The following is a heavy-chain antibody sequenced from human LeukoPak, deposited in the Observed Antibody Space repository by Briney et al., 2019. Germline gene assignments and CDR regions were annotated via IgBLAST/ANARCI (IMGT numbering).Heavy chain of an antibody. D-gene: IGHD6-13*01. CDR1: GLTFDDYA. V-gene: IGHV3-9*01. J-gene: IGHJ3*01. CDR3: AKDMLPIWYGAFDL. CDR2: MSWNIGSI. Sequence: PVGSLRLSCAASGLTFDDYAMHWGRQAPGKGVEGVSGMSWNIGSIGYADSVEGRFAISRDNAKNSLYLQMSSLRSEDTALYYFAKDMLPIWYGAFDLWGQGPMVTVSS.